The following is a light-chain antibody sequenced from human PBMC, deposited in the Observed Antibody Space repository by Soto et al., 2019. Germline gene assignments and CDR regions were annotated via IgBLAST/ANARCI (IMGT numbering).Light chain of an antibody. V-gene: IGKV3-15*01. CDR3: QQYNNWSWT. CDR1: QSVSSN. Sequence: EIVMTQSPATLSVSPGERATLSCRASQSVSSNLAWYQQKPGQAPRLLIYGASTRATGIPARFSGSGSGTEFTLTISSLQSEDVALYYCQQYNNWSWTFGQGTKVEIK. CDR2: GAS. J-gene: IGKJ1*01.